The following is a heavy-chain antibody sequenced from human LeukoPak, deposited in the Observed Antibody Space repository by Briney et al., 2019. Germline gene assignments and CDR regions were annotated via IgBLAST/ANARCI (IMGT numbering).Heavy chain of an antibody. CDR3: ARTKSGLVYFDY. J-gene: IGHJ4*02. Sequence: PSQTLSLTCTVSGGSISSGSYYWSWVRQPAGKGLEWIGRIYTSGSTNYNPSLKSRVTISVDTSKNQFSLKLSSVTAADTAVYYCARTKSGLVYFDYWGQGTLVTVSS. CDR1: GGSISSGSYY. V-gene: IGHV4-61*02. CDR2: IYTSGST. D-gene: IGHD6-19*01.